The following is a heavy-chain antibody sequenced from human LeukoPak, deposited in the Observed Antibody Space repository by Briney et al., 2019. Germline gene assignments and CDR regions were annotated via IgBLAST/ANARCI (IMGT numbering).Heavy chain of an antibody. D-gene: IGHD4-23*01. CDR1: GGSISSGGYS. Sequence: SETLSLICTVSGGSISSGGYSWNWIRQHPGKGLEWIGYIYYSGSTDYNPSLKSRVTISLDTSKNQFSLKLSTVTAADTAVYYCARADYGGDSYLHAFDIWGHGTMVTVSS. J-gene: IGHJ3*02. CDR2: IYYSGST. CDR3: ARADYGGDSYLHAFDI. V-gene: IGHV4-31*03.